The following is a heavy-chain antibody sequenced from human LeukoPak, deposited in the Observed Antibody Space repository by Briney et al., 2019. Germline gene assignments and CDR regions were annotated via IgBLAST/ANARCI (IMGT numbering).Heavy chain of an antibody. J-gene: IGHJ4*02. CDR2: IYYSGST. Sequence: ASETLSLTCTVSGGSISSSSYYWGWIRQPPGKGLEWIGSIYYSGSTYYNPSLKSRVTISVDTSKNQFSLKLSSVTAADTAVYYCARLPTAYDSRSYYRAYYFDYWGQGTLVTVSS. CDR1: GGSISSSSYY. CDR3: ARLPTAYDSRSYYRAYYFDY. V-gene: IGHV4-39*01. D-gene: IGHD1-26*01.